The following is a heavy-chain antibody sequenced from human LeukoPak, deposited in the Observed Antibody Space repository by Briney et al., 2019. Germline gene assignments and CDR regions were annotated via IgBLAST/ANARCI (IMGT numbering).Heavy chain of an antibody. V-gene: IGHV3-7*01. Sequence: PGGSLRLSCAASGFTFSSYWMSWVRQAPGKGLEWVANIKQDGSEKYYVDSVKGRFTISRDNAKNSLYLQMNSLRAEDTAVYYWARLAVAGDFDYGGQETLVTVSS. D-gene: IGHD6-19*01. CDR3: ARLAVAGDFDY. J-gene: IGHJ4*02. CDR2: IKQDGSEK. CDR1: GFTFSSYW.